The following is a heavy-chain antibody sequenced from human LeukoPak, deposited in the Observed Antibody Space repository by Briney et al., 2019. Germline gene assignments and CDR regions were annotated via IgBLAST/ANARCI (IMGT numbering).Heavy chain of an antibody. CDR3: ARDEDEYCTDGVCYPGAVY. CDR2: IIPILGKE. D-gene: IGHD2-8*01. CDR1: GDTFSSYA. Sequence: GASEKVSRKSSGDTFSSYAISCVRHAPGQGLEWGGRIIPILGKENYAKKFQGRVTINADNDKNTTYMELSSLRSEETAVYYCARDEDEYCTDGVCYPGAVYWGQGTLVTVSS. V-gene: IGHV1-69*04. J-gene: IGHJ4*02.